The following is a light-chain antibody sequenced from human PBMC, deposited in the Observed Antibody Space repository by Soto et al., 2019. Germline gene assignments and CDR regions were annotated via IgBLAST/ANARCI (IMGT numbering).Light chain of an antibody. CDR3: GAWDGSLSVVL. CDR2: DSD. J-gene: IGLJ2*01. V-gene: IGLV1-51*01. Sequence: QSVLTQPPSVSAAPGQKVTISCYGRSANIGSNYVSWYQHLPGTAPKLVIYDSDRRPSEIPDRFSGSKSGTSATLDITGLQTGDEAAYYCGAWDGSLSVVLFGGGTKLTVL. CDR1: SANIGSNY.